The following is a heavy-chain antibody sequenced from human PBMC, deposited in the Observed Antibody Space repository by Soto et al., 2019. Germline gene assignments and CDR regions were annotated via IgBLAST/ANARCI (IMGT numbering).Heavy chain of an antibody. J-gene: IGHJ3*02. Sequence: ASVKVSCKASGYAFTSYGISWVRQAPGQGLEWMGWISAYNGNTNYAQKLQGRVTMTTDTSTSTAYMELRSLRSDDTAVYYCARGGHDSSGYYSGNAFDIWGQGTMVTVSS. D-gene: IGHD3-22*01. CDR3: ARGGHDSSGYYSGNAFDI. CDR2: ISAYNGNT. V-gene: IGHV1-18*01. CDR1: GYAFTSYG.